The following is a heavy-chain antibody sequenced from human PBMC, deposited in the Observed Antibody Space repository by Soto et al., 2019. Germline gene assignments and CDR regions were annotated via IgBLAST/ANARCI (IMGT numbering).Heavy chain of an antibody. CDR2: IYYSGST. V-gene: IGHV4-31*03. Sequence: QVQLQESGPGLVKPSQTLSLTCTVSGGSISTGGYYWTWIRQHPGKGLEWIGYIYYSGSTYYNPSLKSRVTRSVDTSKHQFSLKLSSATSADTAVYYCARGLSVTLFDNWCQGTLVTVSS. CDR3: ARGLSVTLFDN. D-gene: IGHD4-17*01. J-gene: IGHJ4*02. CDR1: GGSISTGGYY.